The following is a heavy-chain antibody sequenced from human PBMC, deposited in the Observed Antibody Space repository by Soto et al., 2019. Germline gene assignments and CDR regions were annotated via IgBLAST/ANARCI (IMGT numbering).Heavy chain of an antibody. Sequence: EIQLAESGGGLVQPGRSLRLSCEGSGFRFDDFAMHWVRQTPGKGLEWVSGISWNSGTVAYADSVKGRFTISRDNAKNSLHLQMNSLRAEDTALYYCAKDRRPIAVAGAIDNGGQGTMVTVSS. CDR1: GFRFDDFA. CDR2: ISWNSGTV. D-gene: IGHD6-19*01. CDR3: AKDRRPIAVAGAIDN. J-gene: IGHJ4*03. V-gene: IGHV3-9*01.